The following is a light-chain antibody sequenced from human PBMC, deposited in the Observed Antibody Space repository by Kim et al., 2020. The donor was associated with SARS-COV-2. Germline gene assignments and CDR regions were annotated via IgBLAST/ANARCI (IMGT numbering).Light chain of an antibody. V-gene: IGKV1-5*01. CDR1: QSISGW. CDR3: QHYNIYPWT. Sequence: ASGGDRVTITCRASQSISGWLAWYQQKPGKAPKLLIYDASSLKSGVPSRFSGRGSGTEYTLTISSLQPDDFATYYCQHYNIYPWTFGQGTKVDIK. CDR2: DAS. J-gene: IGKJ1*01.